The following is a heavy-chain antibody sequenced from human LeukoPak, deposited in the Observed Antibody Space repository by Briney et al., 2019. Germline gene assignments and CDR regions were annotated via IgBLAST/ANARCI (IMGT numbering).Heavy chain of an antibody. D-gene: IGHD1-26*01. Sequence: ASVKVSCKASGYTFTSYDIHWVRQATGQGLEWMGWMNPNSGNTGYAQKFQGRVTMTRNTSISTAYMELSSLRSEDTAVYYCARGWELRVYYYMDVWGKGTTVTVSS. J-gene: IGHJ6*03. V-gene: IGHV1-8*01. CDR3: ARGWELRVYYYMDV. CDR1: GYTFTSYD. CDR2: MNPNSGNT.